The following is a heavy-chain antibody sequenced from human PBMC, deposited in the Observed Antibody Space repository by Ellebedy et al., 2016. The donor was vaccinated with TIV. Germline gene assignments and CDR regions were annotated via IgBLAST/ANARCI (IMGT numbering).Heavy chain of an antibody. Sequence: AASVKVSCTASGYTFSSYGISWVRQAPGQGLEWMGWTSGYNGNPNYAQKLQGRVTMTTDTSTNTAYMEVRSLRSDDTAVYYCARDRMRGDPRSSYYYGMDVWGQGTTVTVSS. CDR1: GYTFSSYG. V-gene: IGHV1-18*01. D-gene: IGHD3-16*01. J-gene: IGHJ6*02. CDR3: ARDRMRGDPRSSYYYGMDV. CDR2: TSGYNGNP.